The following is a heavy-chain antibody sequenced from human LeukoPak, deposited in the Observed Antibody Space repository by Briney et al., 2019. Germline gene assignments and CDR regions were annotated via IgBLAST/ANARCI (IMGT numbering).Heavy chain of an antibody. CDR3: ARGTGTTSGGAAY. CDR1: GYTFTGYY. CDR2: INPNSGGT. J-gene: IGHJ4*02. Sequence: ASVKVSCKASGYTFTGYYMHWVRQAPGQGLEWMGWINPNSGGTNYAQKFQGRVTMTRDMSISTAYMELSRLRSDDTAVYYCARGTGTTSGGAAYWGQGTLVTVSS. D-gene: IGHD1-7*01. V-gene: IGHV1-2*02.